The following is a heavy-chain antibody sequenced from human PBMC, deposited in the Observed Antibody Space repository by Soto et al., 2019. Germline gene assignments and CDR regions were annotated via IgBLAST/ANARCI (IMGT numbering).Heavy chain of an antibody. CDR1: GGSISSYY. D-gene: IGHD5-18*01. CDR3: ARDAKGGYHGFDP. J-gene: IGHJ5*02. Sequence: SETLSLTCNVSGGSISSYYWNWFRQSPGTGLEWIGRIYSSGSTNYNPSLKSRVTMSVDTAKNQISLKLTSVTAADTAVYYCARDAKGGYHGFDPWGQGTLVTVSS. V-gene: IGHV4-4*07. CDR2: IYSSGST.